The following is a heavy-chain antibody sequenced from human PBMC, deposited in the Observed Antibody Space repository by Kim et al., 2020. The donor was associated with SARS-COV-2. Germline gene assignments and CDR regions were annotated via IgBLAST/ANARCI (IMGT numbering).Heavy chain of an antibody. CDR3: ARHGCAGGVCYFDP. CDR2: IYYTGTT. Sequence: SETLSLTCTVSGGSISSSDYYWGWIRQPPGKGLEWIGSIYYTGTTYYNPSLKSRVTIYVDTSKNQFSLKLSSVTDATVYYCARHGCAGGVCYFDPWGQGT. V-gene: IGHV4-39*01. D-gene: IGHD2-8*02. CDR1: GGSISSSDYY. J-gene: IGHJ5*02.